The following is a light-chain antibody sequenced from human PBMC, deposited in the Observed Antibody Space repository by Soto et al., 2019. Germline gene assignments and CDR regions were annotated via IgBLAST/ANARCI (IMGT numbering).Light chain of an antibody. CDR2: LAS. Sequence: DIQMTQSPSSLSASVGDRVTITCRASQNINTYLNWYQQKQGQAPNLLIYLASSLQSGVPSRFSGSGSGTDFTLTISSLQPEDFATYYCQQTYSTPYTFGQGTKLEIK. CDR3: QQTYSTPYT. J-gene: IGKJ2*01. V-gene: IGKV1-39*01. CDR1: QNINTY.